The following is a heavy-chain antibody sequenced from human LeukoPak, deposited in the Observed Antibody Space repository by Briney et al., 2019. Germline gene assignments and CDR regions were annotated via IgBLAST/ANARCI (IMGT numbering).Heavy chain of an antibody. CDR3: ARYYDSSGYYYYYGMDV. V-gene: IGHV4-39*01. CDR1: GGSISSSSYY. CDR2: IYYSGST. Sequence: SETLSLTCTVSGGSISSSSYYWGWIRQPPGKGLEWIGSIYYSGSTYYNPSLKSRVTISVDTSKTQFSLKLSSVTAADTAVYYCARYYDSSGYYYYYGMDVWGQGTTVTVSS. D-gene: IGHD3-22*01. J-gene: IGHJ6*02.